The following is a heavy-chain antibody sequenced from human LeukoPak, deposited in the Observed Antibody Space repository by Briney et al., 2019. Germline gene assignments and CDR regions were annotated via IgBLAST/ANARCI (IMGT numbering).Heavy chain of an antibody. CDR3: ARHGAGYSSNWYDY. V-gene: IGHV4-34*01. CDR2: INHSGST. CDR1: GGSVSGYY. J-gene: IGHJ5*01. Sequence: SETLSLTCAVYGGSVSGYYWSWIRQPPGKGLEWIGEINHSGSTNYNPSLKSRVTISGDTSKNQLSLKLSSVTAADTAVYYCARHGAGYSSNWYDYWGQGALVTVSS. D-gene: IGHD6-13*01.